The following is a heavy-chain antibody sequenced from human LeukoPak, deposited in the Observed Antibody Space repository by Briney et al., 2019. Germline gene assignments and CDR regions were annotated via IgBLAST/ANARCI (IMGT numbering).Heavy chain of an antibody. CDR2: IYYSRST. V-gene: IGHV4-31*03. Sequence: SQTLSLTCTVSGGSISSGGYYWGWIRQHPGKGLEWIGYIYYSRSTYYNPSLKSRVTISVDTSKNQSPLKLSSVTAPDTAVYSCARASSAYYLFDYWGQGTLVTVSS. D-gene: IGHD3-22*01. CDR1: GGSISSGGYY. CDR3: ARASSAYYLFDY. J-gene: IGHJ4*02.